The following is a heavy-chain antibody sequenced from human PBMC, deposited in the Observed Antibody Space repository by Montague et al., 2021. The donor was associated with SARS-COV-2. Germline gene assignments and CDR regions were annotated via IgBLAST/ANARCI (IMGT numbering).Heavy chain of an antibody. V-gene: IGHV6-1*01. J-gene: IGHJ4*02. D-gene: IGHD5-24*01. CDR3: LQGYYFDS. Sequence: ISGDSVSSTNATWNWIRQSPSRGLEWLGRTYYRSKWYNDYAVSVKSRITIDADTSKNHFSLQLKSMTPEDTAVYYCLQGYYFDSWGQGTLVTVSS. CDR2: TYYRSKWYN. CDR1: GDSVSSTNAT.